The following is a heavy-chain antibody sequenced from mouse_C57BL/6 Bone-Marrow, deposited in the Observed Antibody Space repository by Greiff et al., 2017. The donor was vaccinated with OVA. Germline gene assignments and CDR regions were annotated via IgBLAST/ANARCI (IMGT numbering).Heavy chain of an antibody. V-gene: IGHV5-15*01. D-gene: IGHD1-1*01. CDR2: ISNLAYSI. J-gene: IGHJ3*01. CDR3: ARRDYYGSSWAWFAY. CDR1: GFTFSDYG. Sequence: EVKLVESGGGLVQPGGSLKLSCAASGFTFSDYGMAWVRQAPRKGPEWVAFISNLAYSIYYADTVTGRFTISRENAKNTLYLEMSSLRSEDTAMYYCARRDYYGSSWAWFAYWGQGTLVTVSA.